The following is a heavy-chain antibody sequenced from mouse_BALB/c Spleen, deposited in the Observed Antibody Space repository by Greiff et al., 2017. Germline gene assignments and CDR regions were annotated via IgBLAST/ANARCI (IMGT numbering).Heavy chain of an antibody. Sequence: VQLQQSGPGLVAPSQSLSITCTVSGFSLTGYGVHWVRQPPGKGLEWLGVIWAGGSTNYNSALMSRLSISKDNSKSQVFLKMNSLQTDDTAMYYCASGEFYYGSFDYWGQGTTLTVSS. CDR1: GFSLTGYG. J-gene: IGHJ2*01. V-gene: IGHV2-9*02. CDR3: ASGEFYYGSFDY. CDR2: IWAGGST. D-gene: IGHD1-1*01.